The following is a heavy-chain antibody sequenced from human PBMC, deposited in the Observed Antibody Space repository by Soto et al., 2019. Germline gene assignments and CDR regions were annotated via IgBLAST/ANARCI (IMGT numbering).Heavy chain of an antibody. CDR2: ISYDGSNK. J-gene: IGHJ4*02. Sequence: QVQLVESGGGVVQPGRSLRLSCAASGFTFSSYGMHWVRQAPGKGLGWVAVISYDGSNKYYADSVKGRFTISRDNSKNTLYLQMNSLRAEDTAVYYCAKDPRGIVGATTNADYWGQGTLVTVSS. V-gene: IGHV3-30*18. CDR3: AKDPRGIVGATTNADY. D-gene: IGHD1-26*01. CDR1: GFTFSSYG.